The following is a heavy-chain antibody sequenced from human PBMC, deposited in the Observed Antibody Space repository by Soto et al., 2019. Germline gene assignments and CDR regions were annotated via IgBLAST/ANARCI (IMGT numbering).Heavy chain of an antibody. CDR1: GFTRSMSA. CDR3: AKDRGIIVKAGDAFDV. CDR2: ISDSGDRT. J-gene: IGHJ3*01. V-gene: IGHV3-23*01. D-gene: IGHD3-16*02. Sequence: PXGFLRLSFASAGFTRSMSAVNWVRQAPGKGLEWVSYISDSGDRTYYADSVKGRFTISRDRSKNTVSLQMDSLRAEDTAVYYCAKDRGIIVKAGDAFDVWGQGTKVTV.